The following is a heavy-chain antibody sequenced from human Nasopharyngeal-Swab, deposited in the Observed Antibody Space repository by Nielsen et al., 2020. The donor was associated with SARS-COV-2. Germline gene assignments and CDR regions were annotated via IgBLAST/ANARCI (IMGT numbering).Heavy chain of an antibody. CDR2: IYYSGST. J-gene: IGHJ2*01. CDR1: GGSISSYY. V-gene: IGHV4-59*13. CDR3: ARVRPAASYWYFDL. Sequence: SETLSLTCTVSGGSISSYYWSWIRQPPGKGLEWIGYIYYSGSTNYNPSLKSRVTISVDTSKNQSSLKLSSVTAADTAVYYCARVRPAASYWYFDLWGRGTLVTVSS. D-gene: IGHD2-2*01.